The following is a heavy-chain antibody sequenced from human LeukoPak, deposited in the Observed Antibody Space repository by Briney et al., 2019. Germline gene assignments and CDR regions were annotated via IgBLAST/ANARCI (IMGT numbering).Heavy chain of an antibody. CDR2: INPNSGGT. V-gene: IGHV1-2*06. D-gene: IGHD6-19*01. CDR3: ASIAVAGHFDY. Sequence: VASVKVSCKASGYTFTSYYMHWVRQAPGQGLEWMGRINPNSGGTNYAQKFQGRVTMTRDTSISTAYMELSRLRSDDTAVYYCASIAVAGHFDYWGQGTLVTVSS. J-gene: IGHJ4*02. CDR1: GYTFTSYY.